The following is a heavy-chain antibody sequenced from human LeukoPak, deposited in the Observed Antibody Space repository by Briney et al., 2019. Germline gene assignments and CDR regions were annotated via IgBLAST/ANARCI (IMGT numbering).Heavy chain of an antibody. Sequence: GGSLRLSCVASGFTFSSRDWMTWVRPAPGKGLEWVANIKQDGSEKNYVDSVKGRFTISRDNAKNSVDLQMNSLRVEDTAVYYCARAIRTTAEYYFDFWGQGTLVTVSS. CDR2: IKQDGSEK. CDR1: GFTFSSRDW. J-gene: IGHJ4*02. D-gene: IGHD4-17*01. CDR3: ARAIRTTAEYYFDF. V-gene: IGHV3-7*01.